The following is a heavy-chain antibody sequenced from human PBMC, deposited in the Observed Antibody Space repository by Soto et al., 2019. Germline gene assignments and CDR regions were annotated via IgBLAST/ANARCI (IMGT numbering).Heavy chain of an antibody. D-gene: IGHD6-19*01. CDR1: GFTFTSSA. V-gene: IGHV1-58*01. CDR3: VARYSSGWVCFDP. J-gene: IGHJ5*02. Sequence: GASVKVSCKASGFTFTSSAVQWVRQARGQRLEWIGWIVVGSGNTNYAQKFQERVTITRDMSTSTAYMELSSLRSEDTAVYYCVARYSSGWVCFDPWGQGTLVTVSS. CDR2: IVVGSGNT.